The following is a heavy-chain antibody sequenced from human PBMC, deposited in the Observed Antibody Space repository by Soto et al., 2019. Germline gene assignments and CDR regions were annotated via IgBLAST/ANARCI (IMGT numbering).Heavy chain of an antibody. CDR3: TRCGIRDHSIGYDLGIDGMGF. CDR1: GGTFNSYA. J-gene: IGHJ6*02. V-gene: IGHV1-69*12. CDR2: TIPMFGTT. D-gene: IGHD3-22*01. Sequence: QVQLVQSGAEVKKPESSVRVSCKASGGTFNSYAITWVRQAPGQGLEWMGGTIPMFGTTNYAEKFQGRVTISADESTNTAYMELSRLRSEDTAVYYCTRCGIRDHSIGYDLGIDGMGFWGQGTTVNVSS.